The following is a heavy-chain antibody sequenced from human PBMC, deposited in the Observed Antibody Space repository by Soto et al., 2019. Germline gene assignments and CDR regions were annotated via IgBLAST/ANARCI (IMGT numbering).Heavy chain of an antibody. CDR2: INHSGST. J-gene: IGHJ5*02. V-gene: IGHV4-34*01. D-gene: IGHD2-15*01. CDR1: GGSFSGYY. CDR3: ARGEDIVVVVAAPAGPNWFDP. Sequence: SETLSLTCAVYGGSFSGYYWSWIRQPPGKGLEWIGEINHSGSTNYNPSLKSRVTISVDTSKNQFSLKLSSVTAADTAVYYCARGEDIVVVVAAPAGPNWFDPWGQGTLVTVSS.